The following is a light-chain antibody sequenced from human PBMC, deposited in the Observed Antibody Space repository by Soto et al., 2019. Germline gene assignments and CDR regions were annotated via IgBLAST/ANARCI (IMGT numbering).Light chain of an antibody. CDR3: SSYTTSSSYV. CDR2: DVT. CDR1: SSDVGGYIY. J-gene: IGLJ1*01. Sequence: QSALTQPASVSGSPGQSITISCTGTSSDVGGYIYVSWYQQHPGKAPKLMIYDVTSRPSGVSYRFSGSKSGNTDSLSISGLQAEDEADYYCSSYTTSSSYVFGTGTKVTAL. V-gene: IGLV2-14*01.